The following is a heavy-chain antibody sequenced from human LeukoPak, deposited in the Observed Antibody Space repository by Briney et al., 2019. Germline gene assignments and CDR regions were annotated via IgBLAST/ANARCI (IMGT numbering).Heavy chain of an antibody. V-gene: IGHV3-30*18. D-gene: IGHD3-22*01. CDR1: GFTFRSYG. J-gene: IGHJ4*02. CDR3: AKEGSGYYDYYFDY. Sequence: GRSLRLSCAASGFTFRSYGMHWVRQAPGKGLEWVAVISYDGTKKYYADSVKGRFTISRDNSKNTLYLQMNSLRAEDTSVYYCAKEGSGYYDYYFDYWGQGTLVTVSS. CDR2: ISYDGTKK.